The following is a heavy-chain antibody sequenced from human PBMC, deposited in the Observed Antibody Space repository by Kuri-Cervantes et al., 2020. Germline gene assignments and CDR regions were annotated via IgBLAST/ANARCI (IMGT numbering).Heavy chain of an antibody. D-gene: IGHD3-3*01. V-gene: IGHV4-39*07. CDR1: GGSISSSSYY. Sequence: SETLSLTCTVSGGSISSSSYYWGWIRQPPGKGLEWIGSIYYSGSTYYNPSLKSRVTISVDTSKNQFSLKLSSVTAVDTAVYYCAKDGDFWSGYSTFYYYYGMDVWGQGTTVTVSS. CDR2: IYYSGST. J-gene: IGHJ6*02. CDR3: AKDGDFWSGYSTFYYYYGMDV.